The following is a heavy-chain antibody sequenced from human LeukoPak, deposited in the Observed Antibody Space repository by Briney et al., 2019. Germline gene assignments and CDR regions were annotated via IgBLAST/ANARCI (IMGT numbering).Heavy chain of an antibody. CDR2: INPNSGGT. V-gene: IGHV1-2*02. CDR3: ARVGSGGIVTNVLDS. CDR1: GGTFSSYA. D-gene: IGHD2/OR15-2a*01. Sequence: ASVKVSCKSSGGTFSSYAISWVRQAPGQGLEWMAWINPNSGGTNYAQKFQGRVTMTRDTSISTAYMELSRLTSDDTAVYYCARVGSGGIVTNVLDSWGQGTLVTVSS. J-gene: IGHJ5*01.